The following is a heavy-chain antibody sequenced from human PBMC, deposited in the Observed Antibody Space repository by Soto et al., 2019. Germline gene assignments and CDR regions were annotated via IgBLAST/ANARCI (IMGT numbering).Heavy chain of an antibody. CDR3: VKVRGGFYTYYFDY. J-gene: IGHJ4*02. V-gene: IGHV3-23*01. CDR1: GFIFSSYA. Sequence: EVQLLESGGGLEQPGGSLRLSCAASGFIFSSYAMNWFRQAPGKGLEWVSGISGSGVSAYYADSVKGRFSISRDNSKNTLYLQMNSLRAEDTAIYYCVKVRGGFYTYYFDYWGQGTLVTVSS. CDR2: ISGSGVSA. D-gene: IGHD3-10*01.